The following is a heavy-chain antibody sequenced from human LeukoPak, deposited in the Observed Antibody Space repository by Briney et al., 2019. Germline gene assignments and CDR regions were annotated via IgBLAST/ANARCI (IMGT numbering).Heavy chain of an antibody. Sequence: SETLSLTCAVSGGSISSGSYSWGWIRQPPGKGLEWIGYIYPRGSTYYNPSLESRVILSLDKSANQFSLNLSSVTAADTAVYYCARFSPRAMGNYLDFWGQGTLVTVSS. J-gene: IGHJ4*02. CDR1: GGSISSGSYS. CDR3: ARFSPRAMGNYLDF. D-gene: IGHD7-27*01. V-gene: IGHV4-30-2*01. CDR2: IYPRGST.